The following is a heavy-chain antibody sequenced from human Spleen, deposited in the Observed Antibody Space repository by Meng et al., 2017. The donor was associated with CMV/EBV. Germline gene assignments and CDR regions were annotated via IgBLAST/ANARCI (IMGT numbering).Heavy chain of an antibody. CDR3: ARERYLVPAASPDYYYYGMDV. V-gene: IGHV1-46*01. CDR1: GYTFTSYY. D-gene: IGHD2-2*01. J-gene: IGHJ6*02. CDR2: INPSGGST. Sequence: ASVKVSCKASGYTFTSYYMHWVRQAPGQGLEWMGIINPSGGSTSYAQKFQGRVTMTRDTFITTAYMEVSRLRSDDTAVYYCARERYLVPAASPDYYYYGMDVWGQGTTVTVSS.